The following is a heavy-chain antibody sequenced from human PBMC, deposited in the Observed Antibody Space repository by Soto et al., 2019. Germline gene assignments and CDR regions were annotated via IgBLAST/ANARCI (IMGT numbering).Heavy chain of an antibody. J-gene: IGHJ4*02. V-gene: IGHV4-59*12. D-gene: IGHD2-2*01. CDR2: IHYSGVT. CDR1: GGSIRTYY. Sequence: SETLSLTCSVSGGSIRTYYWNWIRQPPGGGLEWIAYIHYSGVTNYSPSLRGRVSISIDRSNNEFSLKLSSVTAADTAVYYCASGDQEGYCSSTSCYQRYYSSSPLDYCGQRTLVTVSS. CDR3: ASGDQEGYCSSTSCYQRYYSSSPLDY.